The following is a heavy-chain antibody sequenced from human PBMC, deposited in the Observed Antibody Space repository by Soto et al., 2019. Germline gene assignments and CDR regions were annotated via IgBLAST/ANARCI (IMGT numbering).Heavy chain of an antibody. Sequence: SETLSLTCTVSGGSITSGDDYWSWIRQPPGKALEWIGYIYHSRITNYNPSLKSRVTISADTSKNQLSLKLSSVTAADTAAYFCARAQAVVMPVVCDGWAQGNTVTVSS. D-gene: IGHD2-15*01. CDR3: ARAQAVVMPVVCDG. CDR1: GGSITSGDDY. J-gene: IGHJ6*02. V-gene: IGHV4-30-4*08. CDR2: IYHSRIT.